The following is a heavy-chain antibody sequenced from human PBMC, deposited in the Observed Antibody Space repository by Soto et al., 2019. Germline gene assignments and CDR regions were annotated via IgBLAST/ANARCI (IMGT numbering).Heavy chain of an antibody. CDR2: IYYSGST. D-gene: IGHD5-18*01. CDR1: VGSVSSEGYY. Sequence: SETLSLTCTVSVGSVSSEGYYWSWFRQPPGKGLEWIGDIYYSGSTYYHPSLKSRLTMSGDTSKSQFSLKLSSVTAADTAVYFCARGRGYSYGPYYFDYWGQGTLVTVSS. J-gene: IGHJ4*02. V-gene: IGHV4-31*03. CDR3: ARGRGYSYGPYYFDY.